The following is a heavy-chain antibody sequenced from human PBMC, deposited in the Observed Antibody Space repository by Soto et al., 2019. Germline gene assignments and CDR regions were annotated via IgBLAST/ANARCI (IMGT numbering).Heavy chain of an antibody. J-gene: IGHJ4*02. V-gene: IGHV1-8*01. CDR1: GYAFTSYD. Sequence: QVQLVQSGAEVKKPGAQVKVSCKASGYAFTSYDINWVRQATGQGLEWMGWMNPNSGNTGYAQKFQGRVTMTRNTSISTAYMELSSLRSEDTAVYYCARDCSSTSCYHRRFDYWGQGTLVTVSS. CDR2: MNPNSGNT. D-gene: IGHD2-2*01. CDR3: ARDCSSTSCYHRRFDY.